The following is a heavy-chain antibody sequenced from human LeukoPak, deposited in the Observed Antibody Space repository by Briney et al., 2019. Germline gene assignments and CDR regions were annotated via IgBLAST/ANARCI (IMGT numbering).Heavy chain of an antibody. CDR1: GFTFSSYS. J-gene: IGHJ3*02. Sequence: GGSLRLSCAASGFTFSSYSMNWVRQAPGKGLEWVSSISSSSSYIYYADSVKGRFTISRDNAKNSLYLQMNSLRAEDTAVYYCARDVKAAHYYDSSGLDAFDIWGQGTMVTVSS. CDR3: ARDVKAAHYYDSSGLDAFDI. CDR2: ISSSSSYI. D-gene: IGHD3-22*01. V-gene: IGHV3-21*01.